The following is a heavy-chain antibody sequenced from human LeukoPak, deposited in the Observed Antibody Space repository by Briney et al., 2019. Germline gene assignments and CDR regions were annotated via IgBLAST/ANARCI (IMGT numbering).Heavy chain of an antibody. Sequence: PGGSLRLSCAASGFTFSSYAMHWVRQAPGKGLEWLSSISTSSYYTYYADSLKGRFTISRDNARNSLYLQMNSLRAEDTAVYFCARDPQYSETYRYFDNWGQGTLVTVSS. CDR1: GFTFSSYA. D-gene: IGHD1-26*01. CDR3: ARDPQYSETYRYFDN. J-gene: IGHJ4*02. V-gene: IGHV3-21*01. CDR2: ISTSSYYT.